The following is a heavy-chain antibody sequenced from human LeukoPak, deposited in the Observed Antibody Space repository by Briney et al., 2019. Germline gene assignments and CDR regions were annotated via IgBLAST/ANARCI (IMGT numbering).Heavy chain of an antibody. CDR3: ASCSGWYANFDY. CDR2: IKEDGSEK. Sequence: GGSLRLSCAASAFTFSSYWMNWVRQAPGKGLEWVASIKEDGSEKYYVDSVKGRFTVSRDSANNLLCLEMNSLRAEDTAVYYCASCSGWYANFDYWGQGTLVTVSS. J-gene: IGHJ4*02. CDR1: AFTFSSYW. D-gene: IGHD6-19*01. V-gene: IGHV3-7*01.